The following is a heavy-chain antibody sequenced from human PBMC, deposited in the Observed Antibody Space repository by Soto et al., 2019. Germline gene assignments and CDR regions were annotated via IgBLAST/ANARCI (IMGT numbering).Heavy chain of an antibody. CDR2: IYYSGST. V-gene: IGHV4-59*01. CDR1: GGSISSYY. Sequence: PSETLSLTCTVSGGSISSYYWSWIRQPPGKGLEWIGYIYYSGSTNYNPSLKSRVTISVDTSKNQFSLKLSSVTAADTAVYYCARDPLDTPMDVWGKGTTVTVSS. CDR3: ARDPLDTPMDV. D-gene: IGHD5-18*01. J-gene: IGHJ6*03.